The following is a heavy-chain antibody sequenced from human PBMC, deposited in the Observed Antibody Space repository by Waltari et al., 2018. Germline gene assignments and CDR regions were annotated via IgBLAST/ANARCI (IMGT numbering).Heavy chain of an antibody. J-gene: IGHJ2*01. D-gene: IGHD6-6*01. CDR1: GGSISSSSYY. CDR3: ARLRYSSSSGWYLDL. CDR2: IYYSGST. Sequence: QLQLQESGPGLVKPSETLSLTCTVPGGSISSSSYYWGWIRQPPGKGLEWLGSIYYSGSTYYSPSLKSRVTISVDTSKNQFSLKLSSVTAADTAVYYCARLRYSSSSGWYLDLWGRGTLVTVSS. V-gene: IGHV4-39*01.